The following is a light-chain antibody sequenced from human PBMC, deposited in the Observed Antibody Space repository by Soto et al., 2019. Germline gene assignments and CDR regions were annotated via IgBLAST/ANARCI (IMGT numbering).Light chain of an antibody. Sequence: DIVMTQSPLSLPVTPGEPASISCRSSQSLLHSNGYNYLDWYLQKPGQSPQLLISLGSNRSSGVPDRFSGSGSGTDFTLKISRVEAADVGVYYCPQAIQTPITFGQRARLE. CDR3: PQAIQTPIT. CDR1: QSLLHSNGYNY. CDR2: LGS. V-gene: IGKV2-28*01. J-gene: IGKJ5*01.